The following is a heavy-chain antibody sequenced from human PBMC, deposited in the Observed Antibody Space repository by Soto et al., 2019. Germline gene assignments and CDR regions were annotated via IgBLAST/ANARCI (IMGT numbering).Heavy chain of an antibody. Sequence: QVQLQQWGAGLLKPSETLSLTCAVYGGSFSGYYWSWIRQPPGKGLEWIGEINHSGSTNYNPSLKSRVTISVDTSKNQFSLKLSSVTAADTAVYYCARRARRNRITGTTDYWGQGTLVTVSS. J-gene: IGHJ4*02. V-gene: IGHV4-34*01. CDR3: ARRARRNRITGTTDY. D-gene: IGHD1-20*01. CDR2: INHSGST. CDR1: GGSFSGYY.